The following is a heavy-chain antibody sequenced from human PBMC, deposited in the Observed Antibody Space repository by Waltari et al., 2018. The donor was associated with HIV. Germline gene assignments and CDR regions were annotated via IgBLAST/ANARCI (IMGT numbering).Heavy chain of an antibody. CDR1: GGSFSGYY. J-gene: IGHJ4*02. D-gene: IGHD3-16*01. CDR3: VRGFGNYGFYFDY. CDR2: IDHTGTS. V-gene: IGHV4-34*02. Sequence: QVYLPQWGSGLLKPSETLSLTCAVCGGSFSGYYWTWIRQSPGRGLEWMGEIDHTGTSTYNPSLKGRVTMSVGTSKNQFSVNLKSVTVADTAVYYCVRGFGNYGFYFDYWGQGKLVSVSS.